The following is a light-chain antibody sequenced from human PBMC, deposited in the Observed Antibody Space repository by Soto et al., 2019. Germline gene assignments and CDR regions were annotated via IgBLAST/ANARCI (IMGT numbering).Light chain of an antibody. CDR1: QSVSSD. J-gene: IGKJ5*01. Sequence: EIVLTHSQGTLSLSPGDRPSLSCSALQSVSSDFLAWYQQKPGQAPRLLIYGASTRATGIPARFSGSGSGTEFTLTISSLQSEDFAVYYCQQYNNWPRITFGQGTRLEIK. V-gene: IGKV3-15*01. CDR3: QQYNNWPRIT. CDR2: GAS.